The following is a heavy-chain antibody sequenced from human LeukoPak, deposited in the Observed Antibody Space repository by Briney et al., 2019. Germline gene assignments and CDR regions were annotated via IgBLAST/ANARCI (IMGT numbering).Heavy chain of an antibody. Sequence: PSETLSLTRTVSGDSISSSRFYWAWIRQPPGKGLEWIGSILYTGRTFYNPSLKSRVTISVDTSKNQFSLRLGSVTASDTAVYYCARRDVGATIDYWGQGTLVTVSS. D-gene: IGHD1-26*01. V-gene: IGHV4-39*01. CDR3: ARRDVGATIDY. CDR1: GDSISSSRFY. J-gene: IGHJ4*02. CDR2: ILYTGRT.